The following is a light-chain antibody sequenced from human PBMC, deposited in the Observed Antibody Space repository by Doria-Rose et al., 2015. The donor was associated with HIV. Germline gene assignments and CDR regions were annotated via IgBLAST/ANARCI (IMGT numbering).Light chain of an antibody. V-gene: IGKV3-20*01. CDR3: HQYSTSWT. Sequence: EIVLTQSPGTLSLSPGERATLSCRASQSFSSTYLAWYQQKSGQAPSLLIYDGSTRATGIPDRFSASGSGTDFTLTINRLEPEDFALYYCHQYSTSWTFGQGTKVEI. J-gene: IGKJ1*01. CDR1: QSFSSTY. CDR2: DGS.